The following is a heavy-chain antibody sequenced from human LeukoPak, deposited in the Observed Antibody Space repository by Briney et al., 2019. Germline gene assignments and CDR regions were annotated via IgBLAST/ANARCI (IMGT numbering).Heavy chain of an antibody. CDR2: INPSGGST. D-gene: IGHD3-22*01. J-gene: IGHJ4*02. CDR1: GYTFTSYY. CDR3: ARELTYYDSSGYYDY. Sequence: GASVRVSCKASGYTFTSYYMHWVRQAPGQGLEWMGIINPSGGSTSYAQKFQGRVTMTRDTSTSTVYMELSSLRSEDTAVYYCARELTYYDSSGYYDYWGQGTLVTVSS. V-gene: IGHV1-46*01.